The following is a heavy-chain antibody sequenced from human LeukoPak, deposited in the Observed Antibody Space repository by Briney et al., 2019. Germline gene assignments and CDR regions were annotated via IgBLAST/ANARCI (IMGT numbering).Heavy chain of an antibody. CDR2: INPNSGDT. CDR1: GYTFTSYG. CDR3: ARKLDSRGYRY. Sequence: GASVKVSCKASGYTFTSYGISWVRQAPGQGLEWMGWINPNSGDTNYAQKFQGRVTMTRDTSISTAYMELSSLKSDDTAVYYCARKLDSRGYRYWGQGTLVTVSS. V-gene: IGHV1-2*02. D-gene: IGHD3-22*01. J-gene: IGHJ4*02.